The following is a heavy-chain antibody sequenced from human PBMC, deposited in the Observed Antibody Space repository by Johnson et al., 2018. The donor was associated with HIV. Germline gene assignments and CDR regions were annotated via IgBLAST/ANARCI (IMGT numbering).Heavy chain of an antibody. CDR1: GFTFDDYD. Sequence: VQLVESGGGVIRPGGSLRLSCAASGFTFDDYDMSWVRQAPGMGLEWVSGINWNGGSTGYADSVKGRFTISRDNAKNSLYLQMNSLRVEDTALYYCARQHLYDSDGQGGGLDIWGQGTMVTVSS. D-gene: IGHD3-22*01. V-gene: IGHV3-20*04. CDR3: ARQHLYDSDGQGGGLDI. J-gene: IGHJ3*02. CDR2: INWNGGST.